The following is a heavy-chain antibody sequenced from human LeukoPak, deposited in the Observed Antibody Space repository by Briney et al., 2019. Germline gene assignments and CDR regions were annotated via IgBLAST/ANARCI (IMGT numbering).Heavy chain of an antibody. CDR2: INHSGST. D-gene: IGHD4-11*01. Sequence: SETLSLTWAVYGGSFSGYYWSWIRQPPGKGLEWVGEINHSGSTNYKPSLKSRVTISVDTSKNQFYLNLSSVTAADTAVYYCAGLTSVTRPQPRDKAYDYYMDVWGKGTTVTVSS. J-gene: IGHJ6*03. CDR3: AGLTSVTRPQPRDKAYDYYMDV. CDR1: GGSFSGYY. V-gene: IGHV4-34*01.